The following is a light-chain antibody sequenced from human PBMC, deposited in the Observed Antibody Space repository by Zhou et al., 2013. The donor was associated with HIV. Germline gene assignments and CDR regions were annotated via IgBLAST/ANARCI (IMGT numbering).Light chain of an antibody. CDR2: KAS. V-gene: IGKV1-12*01. Sequence: DIQMTQYPSSVAASVGDRVTITCRASQDIRTWLAWYQQKPGKAPKLLIHKASTLQTGVPSRFSGSGSGTSFTLTITSLQPDDFATYYCQRSYGIPYTFGQGTKLEIK. CDR3: QRSYGIPYT. J-gene: IGKJ2*01. CDR1: QDIRTW.